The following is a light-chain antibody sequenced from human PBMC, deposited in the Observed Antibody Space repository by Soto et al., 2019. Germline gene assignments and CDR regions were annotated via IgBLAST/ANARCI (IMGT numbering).Light chain of an antibody. V-gene: IGKV1-5*01. CDR3: QEDYTVPLS. Sequence: EERVTITCRASQSISSWLAWDQQKPGKAPKLLVYDTSTRATGVPARFSGSRSGPEFTLTISSLQPGDVATYYFQEDYTVPLSFGGGIEV. J-gene: IGKJ4*01. CDR2: DTS. CDR1: QSISSW.